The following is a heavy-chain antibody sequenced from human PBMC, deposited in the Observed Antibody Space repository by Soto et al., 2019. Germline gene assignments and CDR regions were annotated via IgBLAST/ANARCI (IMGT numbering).Heavy chain of an antibody. CDR3: ASMGRYGDSFDSFVDY. Sequence: QVQLVQSGAEVKKPGSSVKVSCKASGGSFSSSAFYWVRQAPGQGLEWMGGIIPIFNTPNYAQKFQGRVTMTADEATATTYMDLSGLSSDDTAVYYCASMGRYGDSFDSFVDYWGQGTLITVSS. CDR2: IIPIFNTP. CDR1: GGSFSSSA. J-gene: IGHJ4*02. D-gene: IGHD1-26*01. V-gene: IGHV1-69*01.